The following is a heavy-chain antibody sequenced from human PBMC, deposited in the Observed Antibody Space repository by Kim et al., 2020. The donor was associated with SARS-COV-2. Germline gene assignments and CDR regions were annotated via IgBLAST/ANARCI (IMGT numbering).Heavy chain of an antibody. V-gene: IGHV3-48*01. CDR2: ISASGTAT. J-gene: IGHJ4*02. CDR3: ARDFEVGSGCVRCFDR. CDR1: GFTFSSYS. Sequence: GGSLRLSCATSGFTFSSYSLTWVRQAPRKGLEWVSAISASGTATYYADSVKGRFTISRDSSKNTLSLQMNSLRVEDTAVYFCARDFEVGSGCVRCFDRWGQGTVVTVSS. D-gene: IGHD2-8*01.